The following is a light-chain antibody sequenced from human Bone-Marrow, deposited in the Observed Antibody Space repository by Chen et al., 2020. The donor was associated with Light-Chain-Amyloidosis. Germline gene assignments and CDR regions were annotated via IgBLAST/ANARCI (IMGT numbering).Light chain of an antibody. CDR3: QGWDRSSDRPV. CDR2: DDS. CDR1: NIGSTS. Sequence: SYVLTQPSSVSVAPGQTATIACGGNNIGSTSEHWYQQTPGQAPLLVVYDDSDRPSGIPERVAGSNSGHTAPLTMSRVEAGDEADYYCQGWDRSSDRPVFGGGTKLTVL. J-gene: IGLJ3*02. V-gene: IGLV3-21*02.